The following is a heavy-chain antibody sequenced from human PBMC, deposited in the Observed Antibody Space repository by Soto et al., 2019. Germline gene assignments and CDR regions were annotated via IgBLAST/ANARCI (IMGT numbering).Heavy chain of an antibody. CDR2: ISSSNNFL. CDR1: GFIFSDYR. D-gene: IGHD5-12*01. CDR3: TRADVATH. Sequence: EVQLVESGGGLVKPGGSLSLSCVASGFIFSDYRMNWVRQAPGKGLEWLSSISSSNNFLYYPDSVKGRFTISRDNAKKSLFLQMDSVRVEDTALYYCTRADVATHWGQGTLVTVSS. J-gene: IGHJ4*02. V-gene: IGHV3-21*01.